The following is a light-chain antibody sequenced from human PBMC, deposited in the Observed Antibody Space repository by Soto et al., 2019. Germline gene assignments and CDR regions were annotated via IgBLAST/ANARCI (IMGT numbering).Light chain of an antibody. CDR3: SSHTSSSIWV. CDR2: EVS. CDR1: SSDVGDYNF. Sequence: QAVVTQPASVSGSPGQSITISCTGTSSDVGDYNFVSWYQQLPGKAPKLMIYEVSHRPSGVSNRVSGSKSGNTASLTISGLLAEDEAHYYCSSHTSSSIWVFGGGTKLTVL. V-gene: IGLV2-14*03. J-gene: IGLJ3*02.